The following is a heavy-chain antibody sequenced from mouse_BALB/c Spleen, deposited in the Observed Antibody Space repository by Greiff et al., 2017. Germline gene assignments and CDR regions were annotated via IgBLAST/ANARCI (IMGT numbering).Heavy chain of an antibody. CDR2: INPYNDGT. D-gene: IGHD1-1*01. V-gene: IGHV1-14*01. J-gene: IGHJ3*01. CDR1: GYTFTSYV. Sequence: EVQLQQSGPELVKPGASVKMSCKASGYTFTSYVMHWVKQKPGQGLEWIGYINPYNDGTKYNEKFKGKATLTSDKSSSTAYMELSSLTSEDSAVYYCARGGDYGSSYGFAYWGQGTLVTVSA. CDR3: ARGGDYGSSYGFAY.